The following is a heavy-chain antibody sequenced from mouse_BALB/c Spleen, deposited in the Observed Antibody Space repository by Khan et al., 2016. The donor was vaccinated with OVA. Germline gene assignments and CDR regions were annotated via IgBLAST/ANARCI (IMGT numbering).Heavy chain of an antibody. CDR1: GFSLTSYG. D-gene: IGHD2-4*01. Sequence: QVQLKQSGFGLVQPSQSLSITCTVSGFSLTSYGVHWVRQSPGKGLEWLGVIWSGGSTDYNAAFISRLSISKDNSKSQAFFKMNSLQANDTAIYYCARNYDYDEGLAYWGQGTLVTVSA. J-gene: IGHJ3*01. CDR3: ARNYDYDEGLAY. V-gene: IGHV2-2*02. CDR2: IWSGGST.